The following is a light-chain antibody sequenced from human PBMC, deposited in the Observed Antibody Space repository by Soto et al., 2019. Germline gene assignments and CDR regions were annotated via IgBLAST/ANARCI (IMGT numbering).Light chain of an antibody. CDR1: QSVSSY. Sequence: EIVLTQSPATLSLSPGERATLSCRASQSVSSYLAWYQQKPGQAPRLLIYDASNRATGIPARFSGSGSGTDFTLTISSLEPEDFAVYYCQQRNWPRITFGQGTKLEI. CDR3: QQRNWPRIT. V-gene: IGKV3-11*01. CDR2: DAS. J-gene: IGKJ2*01.